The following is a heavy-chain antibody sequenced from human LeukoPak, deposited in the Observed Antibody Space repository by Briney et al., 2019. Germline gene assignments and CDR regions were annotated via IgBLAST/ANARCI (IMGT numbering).Heavy chain of an antibody. CDR1: GFTFSSYG. Sequence: GGSLRLSCAASGFTFSSYGMHWVRQAPGKGLEWVAVISYDGSNKYYADSVKGRFTISRDNSKNTLYLQMNSLRAEDTAVYYCAKDRGVVAGPGHYYGMDAWGQGTTVTVSS. CDR3: AKDRGVVAGPGHYYGMDA. V-gene: IGHV3-30*18. CDR2: ISYDGSNK. J-gene: IGHJ6*02. D-gene: IGHD6-19*01.